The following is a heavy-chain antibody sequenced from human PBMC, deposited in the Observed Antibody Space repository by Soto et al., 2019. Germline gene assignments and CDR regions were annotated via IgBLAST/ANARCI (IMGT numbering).Heavy chain of an antibody. Sequence: GGSLRLSCAASGFTFSSYAMSWVRQAPGKGLEWVSAISGSGGSTYYADSVKGRFTISRDNSKNTLCLQMNSLRAEDTAVYYCAKDVNYYYDSSGYYWDAHAFDIWGQGTMVTVSS. V-gene: IGHV3-23*01. CDR2: ISGSGGST. CDR3: AKDVNYYYDSSGYYWDAHAFDI. J-gene: IGHJ3*02. D-gene: IGHD3-22*01. CDR1: GFTFSSYA.